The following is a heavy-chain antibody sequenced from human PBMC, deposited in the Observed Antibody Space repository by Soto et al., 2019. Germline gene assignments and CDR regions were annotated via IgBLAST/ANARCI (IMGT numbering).Heavy chain of an antibody. J-gene: IGHJ4*02. CDR1: GFTFTSYW. CDR2: IKGDETTS. V-gene: IGHV3-74*01. D-gene: IGHD3-10*01. Sequence: EVQVVESGGSSVQPGWSLRLSSAASGFTFTSYWMHWVRQAPGKGLLWMSRIKGDETTSSYADSVKGRFTISRDNAKNTVYVQMNSLRAEETAVYYCARGAFGSYYVDYWGQGTLVTVSS. CDR3: ARGAFGSYYVDY.